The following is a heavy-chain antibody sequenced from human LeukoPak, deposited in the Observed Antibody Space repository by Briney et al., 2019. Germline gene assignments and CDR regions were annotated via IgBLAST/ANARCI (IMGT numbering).Heavy chain of an antibody. Sequence: SETLSLTCAVSGGSISSSNWWSWVRQPPGRGLEWSGEIYHSGSTNYNPSLKSRVTISVDKSKNQFSLKMSSVTAADTAVYYFARDFRATYGSGSYFSYWGQGTLVTVSS. D-gene: IGHD3-10*01. CDR3: ARDFRATYGSGSYFSY. CDR1: GGSISSSNW. CDR2: IYHSGST. V-gene: IGHV4-4*02. J-gene: IGHJ4*02.